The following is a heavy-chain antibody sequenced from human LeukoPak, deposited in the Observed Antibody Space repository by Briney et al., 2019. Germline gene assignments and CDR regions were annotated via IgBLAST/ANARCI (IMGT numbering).Heavy chain of an antibody. CDR1: GFTFSSYW. CDR3: TTDPSVRYCSSTSCSDWFDP. V-gene: IGHV3-15*01. CDR2: IKSKTDGGTT. J-gene: IGHJ5*02. Sequence: GGSLRLSCAASGFTFSSYWMSWVRQAPGKGLEWVGRIKSKTDGGTTDYAAPVKGRFTISRDDSKNTLYLQMNSLKTEDTAVYYCTTDPSVRYCSSTSCSDWFDPWGQGTLVTVSS. D-gene: IGHD2-2*01.